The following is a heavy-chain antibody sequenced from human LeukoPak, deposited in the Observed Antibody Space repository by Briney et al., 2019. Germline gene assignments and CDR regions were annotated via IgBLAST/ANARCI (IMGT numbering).Heavy chain of an antibody. CDR1: GGSISSGGYY. V-gene: IGHV4-30-2*01. CDR2: IYHSGST. J-gene: IGHJ5*02. CDR3: ARDGFSYGSGSYNWFDP. D-gene: IGHD3-10*01. Sequence: PSETLSLTCTVSGGSISSGGYYWSWIRQPPGKGLEWIGYIYHSGSTYYNPSLKSRVTISVDRSKNQFSLKLSSVTAADTAVYYCARDGFSYGSGSYNWFDPWGQGTLVTVSS.